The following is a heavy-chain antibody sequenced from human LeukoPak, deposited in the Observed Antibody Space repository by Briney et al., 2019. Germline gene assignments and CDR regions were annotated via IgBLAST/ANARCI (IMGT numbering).Heavy chain of an antibody. Sequence: PGGSLRLSCAPSGFNFVGYGMHWVRQAPGKGLEWVALIWYDGSKQYYAESVKGRFTISRDNSKSTLYLQMNSLRAEDTAVYFCARAAHCTSGSCYDGPGDYWGQGTLVTVSS. D-gene: IGHD2-15*01. V-gene: IGHV3-33*01. J-gene: IGHJ4*02. CDR3: ARAAHCTSGSCYDGPGDY. CDR1: GFNFVGYG. CDR2: IWYDGSKQ.